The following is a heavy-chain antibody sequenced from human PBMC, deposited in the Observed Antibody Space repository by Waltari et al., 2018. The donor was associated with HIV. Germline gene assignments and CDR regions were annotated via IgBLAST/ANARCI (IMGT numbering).Heavy chain of an antibody. D-gene: IGHD6-19*01. CDR3: QWYNSGWN. CDR1: DSLSVTPG. Sequence: EVQLVESGGGLVHPGGPLDSPVQTLDSLSVTPGRTGSARQHGKGPEWVGRIASKTAGGTADYAAPVKGRFTISRDDSKTTLYLQMNSLKTEDTAVYYCQWYNSGWNWGRGTLVTVSS. V-gene: IGHV3-15*04. J-gene: IGHJ4*02. CDR2: IASKTAGGTA.